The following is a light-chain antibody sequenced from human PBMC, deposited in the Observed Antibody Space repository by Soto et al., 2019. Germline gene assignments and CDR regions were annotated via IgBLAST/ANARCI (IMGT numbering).Light chain of an antibody. CDR1: HSVNTY. CDR3: QQRSDWPRIT. J-gene: IGKJ5*01. V-gene: IGKV3-11*01. CDR2: DAS. Sequence: EIVLTQSPATLSLSPGERATLSCRASHSVNTYLAWYQQKPGQAPRLLIYDASNRATGIPARFSGSGSGTDFTLTISSLEAEDFAVYYCQQRSDWPRITFGQGTRLEI.